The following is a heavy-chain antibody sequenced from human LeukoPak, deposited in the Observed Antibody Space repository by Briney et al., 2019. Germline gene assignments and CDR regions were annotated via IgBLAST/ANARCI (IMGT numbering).Heavy chain of an antibody. J-gene: IGHJ3*02. Sequence: PSETLSLTCAVSGGSISGGGYSWSWIRQPPGKGLEWIGYIYHSGSTDYNPSLKNRSNISVDTSKNHFSLKLTSVTAADTAVYYCARDSAVVVGTRLFDIWGQGTMVTVSS. V-gene: IGHV4-30-2*05. CDR1: GGSISGGGYS. D-gene: IGHD2-15*01. CDR2: IYHSGST. CDR3: ARDSAVVVGTRLFDI.